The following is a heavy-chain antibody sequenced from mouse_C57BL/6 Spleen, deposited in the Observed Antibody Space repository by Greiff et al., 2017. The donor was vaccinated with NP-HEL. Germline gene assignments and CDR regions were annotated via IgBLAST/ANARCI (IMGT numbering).Heavy chain of an antibody. CDR2: ISGGGGNT. D-gene: IGHD1-1*01. Sequence: EVQWVESGGGLVKPGGSLKLSCAASGFTFSSYTMSWVRQTPEKRLEWVATISGGGGNTYYPDSVKGRFTISRDNAKNTLYLQMSSLRSEDTALYYCARHATTVVVPFHYWGQGTTLTVSS. V-gene: IGHV5-9*01. CDR1: GFTFSSYT. CDR3: ARHATTVVVPFHY. J-gene: IGHJ2*01.